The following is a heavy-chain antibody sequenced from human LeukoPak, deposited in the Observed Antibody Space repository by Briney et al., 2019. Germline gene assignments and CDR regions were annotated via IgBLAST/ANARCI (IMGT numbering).Heavy chain of an antibody. D-gene: IGHD1-14*01. V-gene: IGHV1-24*01. CDR3: ATPAGIPDAFDI. J-gene: IGHJ3*02. CDR1: GYTLTELS. Sequence: ASVKVSCKVSGYTLTELSMHWVRQAPGKGLEWMGGFGPEDGETIYAQKFQGRVTMTEDTSTDTAYMELSSLRSEDTAVYYCATPAGIPDAFDIWGQGTMVTVSS. CDR2: FGPEDGET.